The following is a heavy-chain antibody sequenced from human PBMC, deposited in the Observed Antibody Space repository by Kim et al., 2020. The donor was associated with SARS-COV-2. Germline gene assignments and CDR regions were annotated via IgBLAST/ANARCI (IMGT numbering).Heavy chain of an antibody. CDR2: LYYRGST. V-gene: IGHV4-39*01. Sequence: SETLSLTCTVSGGSISSSSYYWVWRGRVPGEGLAWIGSLYYRGSTYYNPSLKSRVTISVDTSKNQFSLKLSSVTAADTAVDYCARERGDITGTTPNYYYYGMDVWGQGTTVTVSS. CDR1: GGSISSSSYY. D-gene: IGHD1-7*01. J-gene: IGHJ6*02. CDR3: ARERGDITGTTPNYYYYGMDV.